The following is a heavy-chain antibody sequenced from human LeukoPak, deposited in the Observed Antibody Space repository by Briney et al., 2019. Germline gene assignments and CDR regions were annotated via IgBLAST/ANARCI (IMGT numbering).Heavy chain of an antibody. V-gene: IGHV4-30-2*01. J-gene: IGHJ5*02. CDR3: ASAGGEYDLLIGYYNVLTLYNWIDP. CDR2: ISHSGNS. D-gene: IGHD3-9*01. Sequence: PSQTLSLTCTVSGDSLSSSTCNCSWRRQPPGKGVEWSGYISHSGNSYFPPSLNSRATISVDSSKNHFSLTLISATAADAALYYCASAGGEYDLLIGYYNVLTLYNWIDPWGQGTLLTVSS. CDR1: GDSLSSSTCN.